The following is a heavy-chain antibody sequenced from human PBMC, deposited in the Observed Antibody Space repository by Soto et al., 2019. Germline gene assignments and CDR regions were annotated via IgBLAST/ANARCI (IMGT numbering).Heavy chain of an antibody. CDR3: ARDPTNWGPNYWYFDL. V-gene: IGHV1-69*05. CDR1: GGTFSSYA. D-gene: IGHD7-27*01. Sequence: QVQLVQSGAEVKKPGSSVKVSCKASGGTFSSYAISWVRQAPGQGLEWMGGIIPIFGTANYAQKFQGRVTMTXXEXTXXADMELSSLRPEATAVYYCARDPTNWGPNYWYFDLWGRGTLVTVSS. J-gene: IGHJ2*01. CDR2: IIPIFGTA.